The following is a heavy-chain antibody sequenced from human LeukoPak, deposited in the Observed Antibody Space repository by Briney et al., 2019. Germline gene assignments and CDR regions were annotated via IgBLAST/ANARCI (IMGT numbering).Heavy chain of an antibody. CDR1: GGSFSGYY. CDR2: INHSGST. D-gene: IGHD2-21*01. V-gene: IGHV4-34*01. CDR3: ARPPRVMGRHFDY. Sequence: SETLSLTCADHGGSFSGYYWSWIRQPPGKGLEWIGEINHSGSTNYNPSRKSRVTISVDTSKNQFSLKLSSVTAAYTAVYYCARPPRVMGRHFDYWGQGTLVTVSS. J-gene: IGHJ4*02.